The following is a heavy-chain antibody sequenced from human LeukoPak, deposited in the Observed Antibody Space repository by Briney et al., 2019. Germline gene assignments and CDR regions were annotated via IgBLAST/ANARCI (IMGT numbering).Heavy chain of an antibody. Sequence: ASVKVSCKASGYTFTSYAMHWVRQAPGQRLEWMGWINAGNGNTKYSQKFQGRVTITRDTSASTAYMEPSSLRSEDTAVYYCARDYLAVANRPGYWGQGTLVTVSS. J-gene: IGHJ4*02. D-gene: IGHD6-19*01. CDR2: INAGNGNT. V-gene: IGHV1-3*01. CDR1: GYTFTSYA. CDR3: ARDYLAVANRPGY.